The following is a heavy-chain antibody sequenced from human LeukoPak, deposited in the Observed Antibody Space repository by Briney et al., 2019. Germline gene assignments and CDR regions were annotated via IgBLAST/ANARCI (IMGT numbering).Heavy chain of an antibody. V-gene: IGHV4-61*02. CDR1: GGSISISNYY. D-gene: IGHD6-6*01. Sequence: NPSETLSLTCTVSGGSISISNYYWGWIRQPAGKGLEWIGRIYSSGSTNYNPSLKSRVTISLDTSKNQFSLKLSSVTAADTAVYYCARDRVRASWFDPWGQGTLVTVSS. CDR2: IYSSGST. J-gene: IGHJ5*02. CDR3: ARDRVRASWFDP.